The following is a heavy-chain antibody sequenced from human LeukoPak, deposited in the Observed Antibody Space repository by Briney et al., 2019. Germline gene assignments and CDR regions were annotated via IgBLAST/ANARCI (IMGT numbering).Heavy chain of an antibody. J-gene: IGHJ6*03. V-gene: IGHV1-18*01. CDR2: ITAYNGNT. CDR1: GYTFTSYG. Sequence: GPSVNVSRKASGYTFTSYGISWVRHAPGQGLEWMGWITAYNGNTNYAQKPQGRVTMTTDTSTSTAYMELRSLRSDDTAVYYCARDQRASGSYADLLLYYYYYMDVWGKGTTVTVSS. D-gene: IGHD1-26*01. CDR3: ARDQRASGSYADLLLYYYYYMDV.